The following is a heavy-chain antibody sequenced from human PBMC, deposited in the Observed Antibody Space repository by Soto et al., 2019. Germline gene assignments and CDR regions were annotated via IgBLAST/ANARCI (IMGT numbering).Heavy chain of an antibody. CDR2: IYHSGST. CDR3: ARGITTVTTFDY. V-gene: IGHV4-30-2*01. CDR1: GGSISSGGYS. D-gene: IGHD4-17*01. J-gene: IGHJ4*02. Sequence: QLQLQESGSGLVKPSQTLSLTCAVSGGSISSGGYSCNWIRQPPGKGLEWIGYIYHSGSTYYNPALKSRVTISVDTSKNQCSLKLSSVTAADTAVYYCARGITTVTTFDYWGQGTLVTVSP.